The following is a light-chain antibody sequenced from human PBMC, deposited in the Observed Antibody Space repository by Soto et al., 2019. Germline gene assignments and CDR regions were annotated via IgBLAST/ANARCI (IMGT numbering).Light chain of an antibody. J-gene: IGLJ2*01. CDR1: SSNIGGHN. V-gene: IGLV1-47*01. Sequence: QSVLTQPPSASGTPGQTVTISCSGSSSNIGGHNVHWYQHLPGMDPQLLIYGSTQRPSWVPDRISGSKSCTAASLAISGLRSDDEADDYCAAWDAILSGPLFGGGTKVTVL. CDR3: AAWDAILSGPL. CDR2: GST.